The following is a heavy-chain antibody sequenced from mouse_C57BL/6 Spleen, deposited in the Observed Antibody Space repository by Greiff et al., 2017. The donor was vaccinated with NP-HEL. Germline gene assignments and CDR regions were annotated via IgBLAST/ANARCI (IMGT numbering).Heavy chain of an antibody. CDR2: IDPSDSET. CDR1: GYTFTSYW. D-gene: IGHD1-1*01. V-gene: IGHV1-52*01. CDR3: ARRGVFYYYGSSYEDYFDD. Sequence: QVQLQQPGAELVRPGSSVKLSCKASGYTFTSYWMHWVKQRPIHGLEWIGNIDPSDSETHYNQKFTDKATLTVDKSSRTDYMQLSSLTSEDSAVYYCARRGVFYYYGSSYEDYFDDWGQGTTRTVSS. J-gene: IGHJ2*01.